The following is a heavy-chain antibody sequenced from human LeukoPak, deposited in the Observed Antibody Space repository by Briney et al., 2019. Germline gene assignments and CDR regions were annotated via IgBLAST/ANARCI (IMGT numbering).Heavy chain of an antibody. CDR3: ASNVWGFED. CDR1: GGSFSGYY. J-gene: IGHJ4*02. CDR2: INHSGST. Sequence: SETLSHTCAVYGGSFSGYYWSWIRQPPGKGLEWIGEINHSGSTNYNPSLKSRVTISVDTSKNQFSLQLSSVTAADTAVYYCASNVWGFEDWGQGTLVTVSS. D-gene: IGHD3-16*01. V-gene: IGHV4-34*01.